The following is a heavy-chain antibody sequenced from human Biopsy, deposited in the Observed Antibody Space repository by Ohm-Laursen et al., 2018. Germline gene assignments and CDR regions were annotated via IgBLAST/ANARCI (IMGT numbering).Heavy chain of an antibody. J-gene: IGHJ2*01. CDR2: IYPGDSKI. Sequence: ESLKISCKVFGYSFTSFWIGWIRQMPGKGLEWMGTIYPGDSKIRYSPSFQGHVTISADKSIDTAYLQWSSLKASDTATYYCARPGVSGSSEWATDYWYFHIWGRGTPVTVSS. V-gene: IGHV5-51*01. CDR1: GYSFTSFW. D-gene: IGHD1-26*01. CDR3: ARPGVSGSSEWATDYWYFHI.